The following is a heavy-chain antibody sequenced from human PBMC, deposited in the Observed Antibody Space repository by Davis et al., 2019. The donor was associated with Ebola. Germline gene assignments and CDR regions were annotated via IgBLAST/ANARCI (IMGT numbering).Heavy chain of an antibody. Sequence: SVKVSCKASGGTFSSYAISWVRQAPGQGLEWMGGIIPIFGTANYAQKFQGRVTITADKSTSTAYMELSSLRSEETAVYYCAIPPGYSSSWAFDYWGQGTLVTVSS. CDR3: AIPPGYSSSWAFDY. CDR1: GGTFSSYA. J-gene: IGHJ4*02. D-gene: IGHD6-13*01. CDR2: IIPIFGTA. V-gene: IGHV1-69*06.